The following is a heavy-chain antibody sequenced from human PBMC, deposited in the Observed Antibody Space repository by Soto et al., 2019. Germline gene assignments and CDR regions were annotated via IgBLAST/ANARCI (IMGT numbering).Heavy chain of an antibody. CDR2: ISGSGGST. CDR3: AKKMTRTCSGGSCDDPDY. CDR1: GFTFSSYA. J-gene: IGHJ4*02. V-gene: IGHV3-23*01. Sequence: GGSLRLSCAASGFTFSSYAMSWVRQAPGKGLEWVSAISGSGGSTYYADSVKGRFTISRDNSKNTLYLQMNSLRAEDTAVTYVAKKMTRTCSGGSCDDPDYWGQGTLVTVSS. D-gene: IGHD2-15*01.